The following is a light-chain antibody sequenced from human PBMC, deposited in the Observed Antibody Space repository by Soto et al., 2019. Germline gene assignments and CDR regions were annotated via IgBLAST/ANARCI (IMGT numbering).Light chain of an antibody. CDR1: QSVSSSY. CDR2: GAS. V-gene: IGKV3-20*01. Sequence: EFVLTQSPATLSLSPGERATLSCRASQSVSSSYLGWYQQKPGQAPRLLIYGASSRATGNPDRVSGSGSGTDFTLTISRLEPEDVAVYYCQQYGNSVWTFGQGTKVEIK. CDR3: QQYGNSVWT. J-gene: IGKJ1*01.